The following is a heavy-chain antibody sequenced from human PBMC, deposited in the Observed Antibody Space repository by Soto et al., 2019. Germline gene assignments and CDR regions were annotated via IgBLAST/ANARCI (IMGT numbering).Heavy chain of an antibody. Sequence: VTLLESGGGLVQPGESLRLSCAASGFRFWTYSMSWVRQAPGKGLEWVSGISGDGSATSYADSLKGRFTVSRDNSKDTLFLQMNTLRVEDTAVYYCAKTRLYDNNDYHRDGFDVWGPGTAVTVS. CDR1: GFRFWTYS. D-gene: IGHD5-12*01. V-gene: IGHV3-23*01. CDR2: ISGDGSAT. CDR3: AKTRLYDNNDYHRDGFDV. J-gene: IGHJ3*01.